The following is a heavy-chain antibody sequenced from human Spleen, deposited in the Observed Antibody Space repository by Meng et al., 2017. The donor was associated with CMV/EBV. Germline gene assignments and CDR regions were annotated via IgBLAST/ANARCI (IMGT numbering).Heavy chain of an antibody. V-gene: IGHV1-69*02. CDR1: GGDFDTHT. Sequence: CRTSGGDFDTHTISWMRQAPGQGLEWMGRITPILDVAAYAQTLQGRVTITADKSTSTAYMQLSSLRSEDTAIYYCAKVSGSGWFDPWGQGTLVTVSS. D-gene: IGHD3-10*01. CDR2: ITPILDVA. CDR3: AKVSGSGWFDP. J-gene: IGHJ5*02.